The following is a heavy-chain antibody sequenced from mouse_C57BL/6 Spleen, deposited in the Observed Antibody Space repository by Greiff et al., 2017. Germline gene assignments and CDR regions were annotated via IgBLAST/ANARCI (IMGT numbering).Heavy chain of an antibody. CDR3: ARNRFDY. V-gene: IGHV1-42*01. CDR2: INPSTGGT. Sequence: VQLQQSGPELVKPGASVKISCKASGYSFTGYYMNWVKQSPEKSLEWIGEINPSTGGTTYNQKFKAKATLTVDKSSSTAYMQLKSLTSEDSAVYYCARNRFDYWGQGTTLTVSS. J-gene: IGHJ2*01. CDR1: GYSFTGYY.